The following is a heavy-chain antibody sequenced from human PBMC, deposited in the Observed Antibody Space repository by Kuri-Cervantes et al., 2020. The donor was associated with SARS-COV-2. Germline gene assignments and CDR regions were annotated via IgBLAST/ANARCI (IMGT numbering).Heavy chain of an antibody. CDR2: ISKGGKDK. CDR1: GFGFSDYA. J-gene: IGHJ3*02. D-gene: IGHD5-12*01. V-gene: IGHV3-30*04. Sequence: GESLKISCAASGFGFSDYAVHWVRQAPGKGLEWVAVISKGGKDKYYADSVKGRFTISRDNSKNTLYLQMNSLRAEDTAVYYCAKTFPDIVATIGGAFDIWGQGTMVTVSS. CDR3: AKTFPDIVATIGGAFDI.